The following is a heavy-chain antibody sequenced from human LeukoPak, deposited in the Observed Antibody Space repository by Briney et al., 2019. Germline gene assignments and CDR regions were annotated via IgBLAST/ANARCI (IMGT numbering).Heavy chain of an antibody. CDR3: ARVEWLPYFDY. D-gene: IGHD3-3*01. V-gene: IGHV3-21*01. CDR1: GFTFSSYS. Sequence: GGSLRLSCAASGFTFSSYSMNWVRQAPGKGLEWVSSISSSSSYIYYADTVKGRFTISRDNAKNSLYLQMNSLGAEDTAVYYCARVEWLPYFDYWGQGTLVTVSS. J-gene: IGHJ4*02. CDR2: ISSSSSYI.